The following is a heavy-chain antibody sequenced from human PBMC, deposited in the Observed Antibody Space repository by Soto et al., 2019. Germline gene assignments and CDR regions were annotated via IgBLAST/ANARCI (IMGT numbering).Heavy chain of an antibody. CDR1: GGSFSGYY. J-gene: IGHJ6*02. CDR2: ISHSGST. Sequence: SETLSLTCAVYGGSFSGYYRSWFRQPPGKGREGIGEISHSGSTNYNPSLKSRVTTSIDTSKIQFSLMLSSVTAADTAVYYCAIRDVWGQGTTVTVSS. V-gene: IGHV4-34*01. CDR3: AIRDV.